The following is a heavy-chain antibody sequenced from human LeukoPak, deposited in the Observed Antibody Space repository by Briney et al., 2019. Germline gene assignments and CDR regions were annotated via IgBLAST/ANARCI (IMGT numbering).Heavy chain of an antibody. CDR3: ARVIRDGEYYFDY. D-gene: IGHD3-10*01. V-gene: IGHV4-59*01. J-gene: IGHJ4*02. CDR2: IYYSGST. Sequence: SETLSLTCSVSGGSISNYYWSWIRQPPGKGLEWIGYIYYSGSTNYNPSLKSRVTISVDTSKNQFSLKLSSVTAADTAVYYCARVIRDGEYYFDYWGQGTLVTVSS. CDR1: GGSISNYY.